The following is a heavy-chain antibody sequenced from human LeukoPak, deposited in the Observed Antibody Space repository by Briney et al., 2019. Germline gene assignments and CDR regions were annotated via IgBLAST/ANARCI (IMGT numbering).Heavy chain of an antibody. D-gene: IGHD2-2*01. Sequence: GGFLRLSCAASGFTFSSYAMHWVRQAPGKGLEWVAVISYDGSNKYYADSVKGRFTISRDNSKNTLYLQMNSLRAEDTAVYYCARDRGDIVVVPAANSTPTDAFDIWGQGTMVTVSS. J-gene: IGHJ3*02. CDR2: ISYDGSNK. V-gene: IGHV3-30-3*01. CDR1: GFTFSSYA. CDR3: ARDRGDIVVVPAANSTPTDAFDI.